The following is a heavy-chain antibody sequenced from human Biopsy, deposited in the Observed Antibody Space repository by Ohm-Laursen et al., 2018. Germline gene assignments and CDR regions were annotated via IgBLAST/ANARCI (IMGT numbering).Heavy chain of an antibody. V-gene: IGHV4-4*07. D-gene: IGHD4-17*01. Sequence: ETLSLTCIVSGGSINSHHWSWTRQPAGKGLEWIGRVYISGGTTYNPSLKSRVTMSLDTSKNQFSLRLRSVTAADTAVYYCARDSPSYADYPFDYWGQGTLVTVSS. CDR2: VYISGGT. CDR3: ARDSPSYADYPFDY. CDR1: GGSINSHH. J-gene: IGHJ4*02.